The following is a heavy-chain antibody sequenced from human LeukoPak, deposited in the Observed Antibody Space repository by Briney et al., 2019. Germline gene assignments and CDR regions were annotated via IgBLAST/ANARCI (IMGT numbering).Heavy chain of an antibody. CDR3: ARADRSGSYPTNY. J-gene: IGHJ4*02. CDR1: GFTFSSYW. CDR2: IRQDGSEK. V-gene: IGHV3-7*01. Sequence: WGSLRLSCAASGFTFSSYWMSWVRQAPGKGLEWVANIRQDGSEKYYVDSVKGRFTISRDNAKNSLYLQMNSLGAEDTAAYYCARADRSGSYPTNYWGQGTLVTVSS. D-gene: IGHD1-26*01.